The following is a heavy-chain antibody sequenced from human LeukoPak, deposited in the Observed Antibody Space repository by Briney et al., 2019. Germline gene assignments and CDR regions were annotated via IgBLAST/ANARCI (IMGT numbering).Heavy chain of an antibody. V-gene: IGHV4-59*01. J-gene: IGHJ5*02. Sequence: SETLSLTCSVSGGSLNSYYWSWIRQSPGKGLEWIGYIYYSGYTKYNPSLKSRVSISIDTSRNQFSLRLNSLTAADTAVYYCARGWPDTWGQGTAVTVSS. CDR2: IYYSGYT. CDR3: ARGWPDT. CDR1: GGSLNSYY. D-gene: IGHD5-24*01.